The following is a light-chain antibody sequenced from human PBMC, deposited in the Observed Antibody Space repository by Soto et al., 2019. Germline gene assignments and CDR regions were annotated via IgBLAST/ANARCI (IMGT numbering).Light chain of an antibody. Sequence: ETVLTQSPATLSLSPGEIATLSWRASQSVSSSYLAWYQQKPGQAPRLLIYGASSRATGIPDRFSGSGSGTDFTLTISRLEPEDFAVYYCQQYGSSPLTFGGGTKVDTK. J-gene: IGKJ4*01. V-gene: IGKV3-20*01. CDR2: GAS. CDR3: QQYGSSPLT. CDR1: QSVSSSY.